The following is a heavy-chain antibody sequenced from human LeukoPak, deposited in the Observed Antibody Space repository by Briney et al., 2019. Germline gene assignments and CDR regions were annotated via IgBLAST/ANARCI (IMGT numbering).Heavy chain of an antibody. CDR3: ARETRLRGVIIRRFRKINFDY. D-gene: IGHD3-10*01. J-gene: IGHJ4*02. Sequence: GGSLRLSCAASGFTFSSYAMSWVRQAPGKGLEWVSAISGSGGSTYYADSVKGRFTISRDNSKNTLYLQMNSLRAEDTAVYYCARETRLRGVIIRRFRKINFDYWGQGTLVTVSS. CDR1: GFTFSSYA. V-gene: IGHV3-23*01. CDR2: ISGSGGST.